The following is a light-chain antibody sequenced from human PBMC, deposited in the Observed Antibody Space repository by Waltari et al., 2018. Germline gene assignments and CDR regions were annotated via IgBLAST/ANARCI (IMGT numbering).Light chain of an antibody. V-gene: IGLV2-8*01. CDR2: EVS. CDR1: SSDVGGYNY. Sequence: QSALTQPPSASGSPGQSVTISCTGTSSDVGGYNYVSWYQQHPGKAPKLMIYEVSKRPSGVPVRFSGSKSGNTASLTVSGLQAEDEADYYCSSYAGSNNLWVFGGGTKLTVL. J-gene: IGLJ3*02. CDR3: SSYAGSNNLWV.